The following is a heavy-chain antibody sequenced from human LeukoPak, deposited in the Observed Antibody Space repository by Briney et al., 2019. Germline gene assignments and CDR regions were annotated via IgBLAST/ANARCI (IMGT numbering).Heavy chain of an antibody. CDR1: GYTFTGYY. J-gene: IGHJ6*02. CDR3: ARDGYDYYYGMDV. V-gene: IGHV1-18*04. Sequence: ASVKVSCKASGYTFTGYYMHWVRQAPGQGLEWMGWISAYNGNTNYAQKLQGRVTMTTDTSTSTAYMELRSLRSDDTAVYYCARDGYDYYYGMDVWGQGTTVTVSS. CDR2: ISAYNGNT.